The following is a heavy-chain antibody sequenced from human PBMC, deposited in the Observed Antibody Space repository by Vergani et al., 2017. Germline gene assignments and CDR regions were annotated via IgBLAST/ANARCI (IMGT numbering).Heavy chain of an antibody. V-gene: IGHV4-59*01. CDR3: AREKWEPGYYYMDV. CDR1: GGFISSYY. D-gene: IGHD1-26*01. CDR2: IYYSGST. J-gene: IGHJ6*03. Sequence: QVQLQESGPGLVKPSETLSLTCTVSGGFISSYYWSWIRQPPGKGLEWIGYIYYSGSTNYNPSLKSRVTISVDTSKNRFSLKLSAVTAADTAVYHCAREKWEPGYYYMDVWGRGTTVTVS.